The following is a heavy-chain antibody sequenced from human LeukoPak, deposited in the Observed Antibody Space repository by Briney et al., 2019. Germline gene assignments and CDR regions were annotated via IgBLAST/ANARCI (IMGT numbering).Heavy chain of an antibody. Sequence: ASVKVSCKASGYTFTGCYMHWVRQAPGQGLEWMGWSNPNSGGTNYAQKFQGRVTMTRDTSISTAYMELSRLRSDDTAVYYCAREFRYLEWLSYGWRNWFDPCGQGTLVTVSS. V-gene: IGHV1-2*02. CDR3: AREFRYLEWLSYGWRNWFDP. CDR2: SNPNSGGT. D-gene: IGHD3-3*01. CDR1: GYTFTGCY. J-gene: IGHJ5*02.